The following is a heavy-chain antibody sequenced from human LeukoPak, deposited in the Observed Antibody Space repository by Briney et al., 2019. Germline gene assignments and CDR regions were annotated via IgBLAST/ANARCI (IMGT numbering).Heavy chain of an antibody. Sequence: ASVKVSCKASGYTFTSYYMHWVRQAPGQGLEWMGIINPSGGSTSYAQKFQGRVTMTRGTSTSTVYMELSSLRSEDTAVYYCARVSYYYDSSGSYDYWGQGTLVTVSS. CDR1: GYTFTSYY. CDR2: INPSGGST. D-gene: IGHD3-22*01. CDR3: ARVSYYYDSSGSYDY. V-gene: IGHV1-46*01. J-gene: IGHJ4*02.